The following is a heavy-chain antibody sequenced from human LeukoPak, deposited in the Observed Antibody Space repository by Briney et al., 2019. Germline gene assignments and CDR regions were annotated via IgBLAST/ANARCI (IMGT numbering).Heavy chain of an antibody. CDR3: ARAGLSYGSGSYYSATDY. CDR2: INPNSGGT. Sequence: EASLKVSCKASGYTFTGYYMHWVRQAPGQGLEWMGWINPNSGGTNYAQKFQGRVTMTRDTSISTAYMELSRLRSDDTAVYYCARAGLSYGSGSYYSATDYWGQGTLVTVSS. J-gene: IGHJ4*02. D-gene: IGHD3-10*01. CDR1: GYTFTGYY. V-gene: IGHV1-2*02.